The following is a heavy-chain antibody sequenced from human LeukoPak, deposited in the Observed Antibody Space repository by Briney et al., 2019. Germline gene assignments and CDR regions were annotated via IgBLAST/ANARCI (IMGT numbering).Heavy chain of an antibody. D-gene: IGHD6-6*01. CDR2: IYYSGST. CDR3: ARETTQQYSSSSGTY. CDR1: GGSISSGGYY. Sequence: PSGTLSLTCTVSGGSISSGGYYWSWIRQHPGKGLEWIGYIYYSGSTYYNPSLKSRVTISVDTSKNQFSLKLSSVTAADTAVYYCARETTQQYSSSSGTYWGQGTLVTVSS. J-gene: IGHJ4*02. V-gene: IGHV4-31*03.